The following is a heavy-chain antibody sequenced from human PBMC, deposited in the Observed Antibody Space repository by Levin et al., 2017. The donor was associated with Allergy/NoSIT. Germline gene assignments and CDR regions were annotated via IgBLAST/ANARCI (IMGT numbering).Heavy chain of an antibody. CDR2: ISGSGGST. J-gene: IGHJ4*02. D-gene: IGHD3-3*01. Sequence: GGSLRLSCAASGFTFSSYAMSWVRQAPGKGLEWVSAISGSGGSTYYADSVKGRFTISRDNSKNTLYLQMNSLRAEDTAVYYCAKDYDFWSGYYFGGHDYWGQGTLVTVSS. CDR1: GFTFSSYA. CDR3: AKDYDFWSGYYFGGHDY. V-gene: IGHV3-23*01.